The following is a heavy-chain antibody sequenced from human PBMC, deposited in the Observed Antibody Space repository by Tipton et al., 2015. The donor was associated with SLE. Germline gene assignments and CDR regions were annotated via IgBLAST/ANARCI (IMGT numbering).Heavy chain of an antibody. CDR3: ARSAGYSSSWAHFDY. Sequence: TLSLTCAVYGGSFPGHYWPWIRQPPGKGLDYIGKNNHHGSANCNPSLKSRVTISVDTSKNQFSLKLNSVTAADTAVYYCARSAGYSSSWAHFDYWGQGTLVTVSS. D-gene: IGHD6-13*01. J-gene: IGHJ4*02. V-gene: IGHV4-34*01. CDR2: NNHHGSA. CDR1: GGSFPGHY.